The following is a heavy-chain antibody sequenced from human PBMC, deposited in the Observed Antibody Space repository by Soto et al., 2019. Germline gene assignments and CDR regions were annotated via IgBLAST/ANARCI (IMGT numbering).Heavy chain of an antibody. Sequence: ASVKVSCKASGYSFTKYALHWVRQAPGQRLEWMGWINAGNGDTKYSQKFQGRVTITRDTSATTAYMELSSLRSEDSAVYYCARTDCSSTSCYNYYYYGMDDWGQGTTVTVSS. CDR1: GYSFTKYA. J-gene: IGHJ6*02. CDR3: ARTDCSSTSCYNYYYYGMDD. CDR2: INAGNGDT. V-gene: IGHV1-3*01. D-gene: IGHD2-2*01.